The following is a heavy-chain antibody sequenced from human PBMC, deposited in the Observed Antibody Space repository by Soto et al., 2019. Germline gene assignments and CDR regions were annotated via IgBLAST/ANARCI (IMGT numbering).Heavy chain of an antibody. CDR1: GGTFSSYA. J-gene: IGHJ6*02. D-gene: IGHD1-26*01. Sequence: QVKLVQSGAEVKKPGSSVKVSCKASGGTFSSYAISWVRQAPGQGLEWMGGIIPIFGTANYAQKFQGRVTITADESTSTASMALSSLISEDTAVYYCARPPVAATYYYGMHVWGQGTTVTVSS. V-gene: IGHV1-69*12. CDR3: ARPPVAATYYYGMHV. CDR2: IIPIFGTA.